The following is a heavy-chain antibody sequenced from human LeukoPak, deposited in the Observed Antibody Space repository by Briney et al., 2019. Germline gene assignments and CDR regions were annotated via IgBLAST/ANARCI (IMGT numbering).Heavy chain of an antibody. J-gene: IGHJ4*02. CDR2: ISWNSGSI. D-gene: IGHD6-19*01. CDR1: GFIFNNYA. Sequence: GGSLRLSCAGSGFIFNNYAMHWVRQPPGKGLEWVSGISWNSGSIDYADSVKGRFTISRDNAKNSLYLQMNSLRAEDTAVYYCARSRASSGLLGYWGQGTLVTVSS. V-gene: IGHV3-9*01. CDR3: ARSRASSGLLGY.